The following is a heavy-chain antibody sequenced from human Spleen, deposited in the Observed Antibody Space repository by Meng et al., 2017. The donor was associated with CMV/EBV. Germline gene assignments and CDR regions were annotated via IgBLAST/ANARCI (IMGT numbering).Heavy chain of an antibody. CDR2: INPNGGGT. Sequence: ASVKVSCKASGYTFTDYYMHWVRQAPGQGLEWMGWINPNGGGTNYAQKFQGRVTMTRDTSISTAYMELRSLRSDDTAVYYCARVRGMTMSWLDPWGQGTLVTVSS. D-gene: IGHD4/OR15-4a*01. CDR3: ARVRGMTMSWLDP. J-gene: IGHJ5*02. V-gene: IGHV1-2*02. CDR1: GYTFTDYY.